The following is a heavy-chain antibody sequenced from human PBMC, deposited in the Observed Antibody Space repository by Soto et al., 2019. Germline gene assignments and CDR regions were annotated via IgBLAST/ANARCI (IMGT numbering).Heavy chain of an antibody. CDR1: GFTFTSSA. V-gene: IGHV1-58*01. D-gene: IGHD5-18*01. Sequence: SVKVSCKASGFTFTSSAVQWVRQARGQRLEWIGWIVVGSGNTNYAQKFQERVTITRDMSTSTAYMELSSLRSEDTAVYYCAADAAVGYFRPYYYYGMDVWGQGTTVTVSS. CDR3: AADAAVGYFRPYYYYGMDV. J-gene: IGHJ6*02. CDR2: IVVGSGNT.